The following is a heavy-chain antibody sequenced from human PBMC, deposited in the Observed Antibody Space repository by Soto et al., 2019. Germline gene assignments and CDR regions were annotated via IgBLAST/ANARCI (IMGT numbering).Heavy chain of an antibody. Sequence: ASVKVSCKASGYTFTRYGIGWARQAPGQGLEWMGWINTYNGNTNYAQNVQGRVTLTTDTSTSTAYMELRSLRSNDTAIYYCAMVDVYVTPSPQDVWGQGTTVTVAS. CDR2: INTYNGNT. J-gene: IGHJ6*02. CDR3: AMVDVYVTPSPQDV. CDR1: GYTFTRYG. D-gene: IGHD3-16*01. V-gene: IGHV1-18*01.